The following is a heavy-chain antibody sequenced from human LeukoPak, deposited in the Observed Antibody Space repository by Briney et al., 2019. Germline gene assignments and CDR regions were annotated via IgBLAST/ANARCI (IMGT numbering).Heavy chain of an antibody. D-gene: IGHD3-3*01. V-gene: IGHV4-59*01. CDR3: ARDFGVYGMDV. CDR1: GGSISSYY. Sequence: SETLSLTCTVSGGSISSYYWSWIRQPPGEGLEWIGYIHYSGNTNYNPSLKSRVTISVDTSKNQFSLKLSSVTAADTAVYYCARDFGVYGMDVWGQGTTVTVSS. J-gene: IGHJ6*02. CDR2: IHYSGNT.